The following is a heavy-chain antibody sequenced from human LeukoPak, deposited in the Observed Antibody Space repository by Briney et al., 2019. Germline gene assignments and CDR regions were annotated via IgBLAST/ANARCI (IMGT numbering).Heavy chain of an antibody. D-gene: IGHD5-24*01. J-gene: IGHJ5*02. V-gene: IGHV3-23*01. CDR2: ISGSGGST. CDR1: GFTFSSYA. CDR3: AKAGRLGYSKFDP. Sequence: GGSLRLSCAASGFTFSSYAMSWVRQAPGKGLEWVSTISGSGGSTYYADSVKGRFTISRANSKNTLNLQMNSLRAEDTAVYYCAKAGRLGYSKFDPWGQGTLVTVSS.